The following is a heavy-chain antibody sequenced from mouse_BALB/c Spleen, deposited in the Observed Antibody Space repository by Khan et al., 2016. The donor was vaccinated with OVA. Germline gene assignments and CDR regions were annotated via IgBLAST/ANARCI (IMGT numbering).Heavy chain of an antibody. CDR2: IRYSGSA. V-gene: IGHV3-2*02. D-gene: IGHD4-1*01. Sequence: EVQLQESGPGLVKPSQSLSLTCTVTGYSITSDYAWSWIRQFPGNKLEWMGYIRYSGSANYHPSLKSRFSISRDTSKNQFFLRLNSVTTEDTATYDCAMGRTYWGQGTLVTVSA. CDR3: AMGRTY. CDR1: GYSITSDYA. J-gene: IGHJ3*01.